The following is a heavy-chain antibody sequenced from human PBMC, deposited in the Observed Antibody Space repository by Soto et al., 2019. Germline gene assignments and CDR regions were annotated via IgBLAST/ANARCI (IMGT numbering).Heavy chain of an antibody. CDR3: ARTYYYRSGTYFAWFDP. V-gene: IGHV4-34*01. CDR1: GGSFSGYY. J-gene: IGHJ5*02. D-gene: IGHD3-10*01. CDR2: IKHSGGT. Sequence: QVRLKQRGAGLLKPSETLSLTCDVYGGSFSGYYWSWIRQSPEKGLEWIGQIKHSGGTNYNPLLKSRVTISVDTPRNQFSLKLSSVTAADTAVYFCARTYYYRSGTYFAWFDPWGQGTLVTVSS.